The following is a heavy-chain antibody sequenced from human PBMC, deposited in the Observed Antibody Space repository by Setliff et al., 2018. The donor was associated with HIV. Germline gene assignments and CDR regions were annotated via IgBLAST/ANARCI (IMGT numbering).Heavy chain of an antibody. V-gene: IGHV4-38-2*02. D-gene: IGHD1-1*01. Sequence: PSETPSLTCTVSGYSISNDYYWGWIRQPPGKGLEWIASIYHSGNTYYNPSLKSRVTISVDTSKNQFSLRLSSVTAADTAVYYCARDGSRTTGATGYYYGLDVWGQGTTVTVSS. CDR1: GYSISNDYY. CDR2: IYHSGNT. J-gene: IGHJ6*02. CDR3: ARDGSRTTGATGYYYGLDV.